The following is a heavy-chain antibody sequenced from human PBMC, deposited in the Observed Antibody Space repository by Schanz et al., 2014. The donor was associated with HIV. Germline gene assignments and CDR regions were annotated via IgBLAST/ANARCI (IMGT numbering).Heavy chain of an antibody. CDR3: AREGGSLVEGGYFFDY. J-gene: IGHJ4*02. CDR1: GGSFSRSA. CDR2: IIPMYGTA. D-gene: IGHD2-15*01. V-gene: IGHV1-69*01. Sequence: VQLVQSGAEVKKPGSSVKVSCKASGGSFSRSAVSWVRQAPGQGLEWMGGIIPMYGTANYARKFQGRVTITADESTSTAYMELSSLRLEDTAVYYCAREGGSLVEGGYFFDYWGQGTLVTVSS.